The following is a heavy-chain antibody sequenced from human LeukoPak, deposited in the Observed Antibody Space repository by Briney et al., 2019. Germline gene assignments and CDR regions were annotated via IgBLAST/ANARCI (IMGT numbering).Heavy chain of an antibody. J-gene: IGHJ4*02. CDR2: IIPIFGTA. Sequence: ASVKVSCKTSGYIFTDYYIHWVRQAPGQGLEWMGGIIPIFGTANYAQKFQGRVTITTDESTSTAYMELSSLRSEDTAVYYCARDREPDPREYGSGSSLDYWGQGTLVTVSS. D-gene: IGHD3-10*01. V-gene: IGHV1-69*05. CDR1: GYIFTDYY. CDR3: ARDREPDPREYGSGSSLDY.